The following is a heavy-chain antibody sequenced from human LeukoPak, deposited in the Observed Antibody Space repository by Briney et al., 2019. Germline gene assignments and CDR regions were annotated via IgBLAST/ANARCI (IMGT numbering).Heavy chain of an antibody. J-gene: IGHJ4*02. D-gene: IGHD3-16*01. CDR2: IYYSGST. V-gene: IGHV4-39*01. CDR3: ARQGAWGPANDY. CDR1: GGSISSSSYY. Sequence: PSETLSLTCTVSGGSISSSSYYWGWIRQPPGKGLEWIGSIYYSGSTYYNPSLKSRVTISVDTSKNQFSLKLSSVTAADTAVYYCARQGAWGPANDYWGQGTLVTVSS.